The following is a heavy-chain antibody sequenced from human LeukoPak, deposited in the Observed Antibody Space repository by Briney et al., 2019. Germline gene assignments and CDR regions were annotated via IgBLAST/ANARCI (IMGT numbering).Heavy chain of an antibody. CDR2: INHSGST. Sequence: SETLSLTCAVYGGSFSGYCWSWIRQPPGKGLEWIGEINHSGSTNYNPSLKSRVTISVDTSKNQFSLKLSSVTAADTAVYYCARGSRLVPDYWGQGTLVTVSS. CDR1: GGSFSGYC. CDR3: ARGSRLVPDY. D-gene: IGHD3-9*01. V-gene: IGHV4-34*01. J-gene: IGHJ4*02.